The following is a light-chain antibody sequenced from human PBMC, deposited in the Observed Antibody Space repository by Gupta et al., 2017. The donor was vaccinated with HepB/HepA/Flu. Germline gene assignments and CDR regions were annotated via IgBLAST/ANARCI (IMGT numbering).Light chain of an antibody. CDR1: QSGLYSSNNTNY. CDR2: WAS. V-gene: IGKV4-1*01. Sequence: DIVLTQSPDSLAVSLGQRATINCKSSQSGLYSSNNTNYLAWYQQKPGQPRKLLNYWASTRKSGVPDRCSGRGSGTDFTLTISSLQAEDVAVYYCQQNYSTPITFGQGTRVEIK. J-gene: IGKJ5*01. CDR3: QQNYSTPIT.